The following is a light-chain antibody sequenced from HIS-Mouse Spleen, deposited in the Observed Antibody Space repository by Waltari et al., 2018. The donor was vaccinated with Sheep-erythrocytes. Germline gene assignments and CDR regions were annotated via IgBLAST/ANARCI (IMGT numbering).Light chain of an antibody. CDR1: QDISNY. CDR3: QQYDNLPYT. Sequence: DIQMTQSPSSLSASVGDRVTITCQASQDISNYLNWYQHKPGNAPKLLIYDASNLETGVPSRFSGSGSGTDFTFTISSLQPEDIATYYCQQYDNLPYTFGQGTKLEIK. V-gene: IGKV1-33*01. CDR2: DAS. J-gene: IGKJ2*01.